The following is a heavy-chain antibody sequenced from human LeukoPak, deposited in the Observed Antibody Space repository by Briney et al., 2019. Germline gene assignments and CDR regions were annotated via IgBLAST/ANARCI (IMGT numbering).Heavy chain of an antibody. D-gene: IGHD1-26*01. Sequence: SETLSLTCSVSGDSITGYSWSWIRQTPGKGLEWIGYIYYNGDTHYNPSLNSRLSMSVDTPNKQFSLNLRSVTAADTAVYYCARVRSGSYYFDYWGQGTLVTVSS. CDR1: GDSITGYS. CDR3: ARVRSGSYYFDY. CDR2: IYYNGDT. V-gene: IGHV4-59*01. J-gene: IGHJ4*02.